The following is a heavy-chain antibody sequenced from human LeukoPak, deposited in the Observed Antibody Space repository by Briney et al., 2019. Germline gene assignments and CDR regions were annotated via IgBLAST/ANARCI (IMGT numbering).Heavy chain of an antibody. CDR2: INPNNGGT. J-gene: IGHJ4*02. CDR3: AREVDYYDTSDYFPLGY. Sequence: APIKVSCKASGYTFTDYYIHWVRQAPGQGLEWMGWINPNNGGTNYAQKFQGRVTMTRDTSISTAYMELSRLRSDDTAVYYCAREVDYYDTSDYFPLGYWGQGTLVTVSS. V-gene: IGHV1-2*02. D-gene: IGHD3-22*01. CDR1: GYTFTDYY.